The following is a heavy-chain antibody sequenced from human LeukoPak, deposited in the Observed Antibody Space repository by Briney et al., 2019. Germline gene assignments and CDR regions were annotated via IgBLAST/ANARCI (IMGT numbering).Heavy chain of an antibody. V-gene: IGHV4-61*02. Sequence: SETLSLTCTVSGGSLSSGSYYWSWIRQPAGKGLEWIGRIYTSGSTNYNPSLKSRVTISVDTSKNQFSLKLSSVTAADTAVYYCARESSSGWYGYYFDYWGQGTLVTVSS. D-gene: IGHD6-19*01. CDR1: GGSLSSGSYY. J-gene: IGHJ4*02. CDR3: ARESSSGWYGYYFDY. CDR2: IYTSGST.